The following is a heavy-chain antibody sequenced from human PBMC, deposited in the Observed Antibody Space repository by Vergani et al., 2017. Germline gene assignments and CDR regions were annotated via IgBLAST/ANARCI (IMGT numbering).Heavy chain of an antibody. J-gene: IGHJ6*02. CDR2: ISDNGGTT. D-gene: IGHD4-23*01. V-gene: IGHV3-23*01. Sequence: EVQLLESGGGLAQPGGSLRLSCAASGFTFRNYAMTWVRQAPGKGLEWVSIISDNGGTTYYADSVKGRFTISRDNSKNSLYLQMNSLRAEDTAVYYCAIYLNSGGNSCSYSNCMDFWGQGTTVTVSS. CDR1: GFTFRNYA. CDR3: AIYLNSGGNSCSYSNCMDF.